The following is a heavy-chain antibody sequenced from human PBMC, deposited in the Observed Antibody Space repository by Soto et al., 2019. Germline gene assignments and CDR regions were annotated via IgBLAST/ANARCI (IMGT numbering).Heavy chain of an antibody. D-gene: IGHD6-6*01. J-gene: IGHJ4*02. CDR2: IWYDGSNK. Sequence: QVQLVESGGGVVQPGRSLRLSCAASGFTFSSYGMHWVRQAPGKGLEWVAVIWYDGSNKYYADSVKGRFTISRDNSKNTLYLPMNSLRAEDTAVYYCAREEGLKYYFDYWGQGTLVTVSS. CDR1: GFTFSSYG. V-gene: IGHV3-33*01. CDR3: AREEGLKYYFDY.